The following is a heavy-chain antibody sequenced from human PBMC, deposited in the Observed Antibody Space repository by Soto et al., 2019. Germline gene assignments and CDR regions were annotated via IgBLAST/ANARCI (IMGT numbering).Heavy chain of an antibody. CDR1: GYTFSSYD. V-gene: IGHV1-8*01. D-gene: IGHD1-26*01. CDR2: MNPNSGNT. J-gene: IGHJ5*02. CDR3: AIRDSRWDKHGFDP. Sequence: QVQLVQSGAEVKKPGASVKVSCKASGYTFSSYDINWVRQATGQGLEWMGWMNPNSGNTGYAQKFQGRVTMNRNTSIRTAYIELSSLRSEDTAGYYCAIRDSRWDKHGFDPWGQGTLVTVSS.